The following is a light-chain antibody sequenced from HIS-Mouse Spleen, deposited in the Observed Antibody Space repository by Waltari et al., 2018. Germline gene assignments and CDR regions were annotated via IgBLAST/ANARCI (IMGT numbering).Light chain of an antibody. CDR3: QQSYSTPFT. J-gene: IGKJ3*01. Sequence: DIQMTQSPSSLSAYVGDRVTITCRASQSISSYLNWYQQKPGKAPKLLIYAASSFQSGVPSRFSGSGSGADFNLTISSLQPEHLATYYSQQSYSTPFTFGPGTKVDI. V-gene: IGKV1-39*01. CDR1: QSISSY. CDR2: AAS.